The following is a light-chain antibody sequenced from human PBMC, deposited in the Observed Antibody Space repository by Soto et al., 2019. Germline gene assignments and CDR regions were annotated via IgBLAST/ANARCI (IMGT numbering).Light chain of an antibody. J-gene: IGKJ4*01. CDR3: QQDASSPLT. CDR1: QSVSRTY. Sequence: ENVLTQSPGTLSLSPGERATLSCRASQSVSRTYLAWYRQKPGQAPRLLIFEASKRATGIPDRFSGSGSGTDFTLTISRLEPEDFAVYYCQQDASSPLTFGGGTTVEIK. CDR2: EAS. V-gene: IGKV3-20*01.